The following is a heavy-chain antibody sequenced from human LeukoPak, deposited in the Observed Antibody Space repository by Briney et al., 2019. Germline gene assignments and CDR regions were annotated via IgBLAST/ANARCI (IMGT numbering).Heavy chain of an antibody. CDR3: ARLYRKTYKWNDQPDY. V-gene: IGHV1-2*02. Sequence: ASVKVSCKASGYTFTDYYIHWVRQAPGQGLEWMGWINPNSGASNYAQKFQGRVTMTRDTSISTAYMELSSLRSDDTAVYYCARLYRKTYKWNDQPDYWGQGTLVTVSS. CDR2: INPNSGAS. D-gene: IGHD1-20*01. J-gene: IGHJ4*02. CDR1: GYTFTDYY.